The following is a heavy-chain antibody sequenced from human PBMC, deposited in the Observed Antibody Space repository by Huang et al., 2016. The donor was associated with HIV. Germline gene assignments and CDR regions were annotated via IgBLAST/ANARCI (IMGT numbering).Heavy chain of an antibody. V-gene: IGHV3-74*01. D-gene: IGHD2-2*01. CDR1: GFTFSSYW. CDR2: INRDGRST. J-gene: IGHJ6*02. Sequence: EVQLVESGGGLVQPGGSLRLSCAASGFTFSSYWMHWVRQAPGKGLVWVSRINRDGRSTSYADSVKGRFTISRDNAKNTLYLQMNSLRAEDTAVYYCAIYCSSTSCYQYGMDVWGQGTTVTVSS. CDR3: AIYCSSTSCYQYGMDV.